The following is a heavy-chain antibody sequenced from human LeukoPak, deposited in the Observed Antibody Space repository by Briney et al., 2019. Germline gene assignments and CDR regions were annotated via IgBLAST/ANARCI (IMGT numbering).Heavy chain of an antibody. CDR1: GFTFSSYG. D-gene: IGHD6-13*01. CDR3: AKVGAAAGTRLLFFDY. CDR2: IRYDGSNK. Sequence: GGSLRLSCAASGFTFSSYGMHWVRQAPGKGLEWVAFIRYDGSNKYYADSVKGRFTISRDNSKNTLYLQMNSLRAEDTAVYYCAKVGAAAGTRLLFFDYWGQGTLVTVSS. V-gene: IGHV3-30*02. J-gene: IGHJ4*02.